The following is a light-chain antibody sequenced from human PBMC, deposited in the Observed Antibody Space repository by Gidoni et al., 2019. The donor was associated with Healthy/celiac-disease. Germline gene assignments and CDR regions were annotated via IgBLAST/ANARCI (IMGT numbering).Light chain of an antibody. CDR1: SSNIGAGYA. CDR3: QSYDSSLSGWV. CDR2: GNS. J-gene: IGLJ3*02. V-gene: IGLV1-40*01. Sequence: QSLLTHPPSVSGAPGQRVHISCTGSSSNIGAGYAVHWYQQLPGTAPKRLIYGNSNRPSGVPDRFSGSKSGTSASLAITGLQAEDEADYYCQSYDSSLSGWVFGGGTKLTVL.